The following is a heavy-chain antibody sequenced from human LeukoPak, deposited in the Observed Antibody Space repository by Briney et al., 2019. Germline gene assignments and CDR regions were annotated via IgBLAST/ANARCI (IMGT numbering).Heavy chain of an antibody. J-gene: IGHJ5*02. Sequence: PGGSLRLSCAASGFTFDDYAMHWVRQAPGKGLEWVSLISWDGGSTYYADSVKGRFTISRDNSKNSLYLQMNSLRAEDTAVYYCARDLRSSHNWFDPWGQGTLVTVSS. V-gene: IGHV3-43D*03. CDR1: GFTFDDYA. CDR3: ARDLRSSHNWFDP. D-gene: IGHD6-13*01. CDR2: ISWDGGST.